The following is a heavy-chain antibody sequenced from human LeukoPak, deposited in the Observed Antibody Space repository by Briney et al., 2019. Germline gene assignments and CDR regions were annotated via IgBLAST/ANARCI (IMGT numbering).Heavy chain of an antibody. CDR2: IGRGI. Sequence: PGGSLRLSCAASGFTFSSYSMNWVRQAPGKGLEWVSHIGRGIRYADSVKGRFTISRDNAKNSLYLQMSSLRAEDTAVYYCARIRQRGTKYYFDYWGQGTLVTVSS. V-gene: IGHV3-48*04. J-gene: IGHJ4*02. CDR3: ARIRQRGTKYYFDY. CDR1: GFTFSSYS. D-gene: IGHD1-7*01.